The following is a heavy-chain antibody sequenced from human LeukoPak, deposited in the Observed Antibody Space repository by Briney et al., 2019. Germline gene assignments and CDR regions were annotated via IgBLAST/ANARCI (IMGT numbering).Heavy chain of an antibody. J-gene: IGHJ6*02. D-gene: IGHD4-4*01. CDR2: IYYSGST. CDR3: ARRNKRDYYGMDV. CDR1: GGSISSYY. Sequence: SETLSLTCTVSGGSISSYYWSWIRQPPGKGLEWIGYIYYSGSTNYNPSLKSRVTISVDTSKNQFSLKLSSVTAADTAVYYCARRNKRDYYGMDVWGQGTTVTVFS. V-gene: IGHV4-59*08.